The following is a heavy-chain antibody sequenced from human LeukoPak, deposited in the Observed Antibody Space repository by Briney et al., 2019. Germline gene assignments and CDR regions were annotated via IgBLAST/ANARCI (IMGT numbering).Heavy chain of an antibody. V-gene: IGHV4-39*01. D-gene: IGHD3-22*01. CDR2: IYYSGSV. CDR1: GGSISSSSYY. Sequence: SETLSLTCTVSGGSISSSSYYWGWIRQPPGKGLEWIGSIYYSGSVHYNPSLKSRVTMSVDTSKNQFSLNLRSVTAADTAVYYCARRMIGIRFDPWGQGTLVTVSS. J-gene: IGHJ5*02. CDR3: ARRMIGIRFDP.